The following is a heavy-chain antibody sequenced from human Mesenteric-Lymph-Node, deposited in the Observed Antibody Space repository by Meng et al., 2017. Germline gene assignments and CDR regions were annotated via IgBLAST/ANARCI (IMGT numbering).Heavy chain of an antibody. CDR3: AKDITSYSSSWYFAFDI. CDR1: GFTFDDYA. D-gene: IGHD6-13*01. Sequence: SLKISCAASGFTFDDYAMHWVRQAPGKGLEWVAGISWNSGSRGYADSVKGRFTISRDNAKNSLYLQMNSLRDEDTALYYCAKDITSYSSSWYFAFDIWGQGTMVTVSS. CDR2: ISWNSGSR. J-gene: IGHJ3*02. V-gene: IGHV3-9*01.